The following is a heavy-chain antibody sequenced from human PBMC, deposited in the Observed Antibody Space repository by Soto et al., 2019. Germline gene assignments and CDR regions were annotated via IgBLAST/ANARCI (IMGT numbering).Heavy chain of an antibody. CDR3: VTDRQGEPTIGI. CDR2: ISHSGST. CDR1: GVSISSGAYY. V-gene: IGHV4-31*03. J-gene: IGHJ3*02. D-gene: IGHD3-16*01. Sequence: QVQLQESGPGLVKPSQTLSVTCTVSGVSISSGAYYWTWIRQHPEKGLEWIGYISHSGSTLYNPYHKSRLPMSRDTSDNQFSLTLSSVTAADTGVSFCVTDRQGEPTIGIWGQGTMVTVSS.